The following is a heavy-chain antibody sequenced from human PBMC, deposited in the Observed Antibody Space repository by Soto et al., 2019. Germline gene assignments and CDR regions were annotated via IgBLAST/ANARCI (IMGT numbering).Heavy chain of an antibody. D-gene: IGHD3-3*01. CDR1: GASISSSGPY. CDR3: ARDFWSGYGYFDC. J-gene: IGHJ4*02. CDR2: IYYSGTT. Sequence: QVQLQESGPGLVKPSQTLSLTCTVSGASISSSGPYWSWIRQLPGKGLEWIGYIYYSGTTYYNPSLESRLTISIDTSNNQVSLKLTSVTAADTAVYYCARDFWSGYGYFDCWGQGTLVTVSS. V-gene: IGHV4-31*03.